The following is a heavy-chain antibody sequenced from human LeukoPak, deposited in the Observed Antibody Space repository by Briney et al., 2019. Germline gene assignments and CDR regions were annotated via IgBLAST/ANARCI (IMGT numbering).Heavy chain of an antibody. CDR2: IWYDGSNK. CDR1: GFTFSSYG. J-gene: IGHJ4*02. Sequence: PGRSLRLSCAASGFTFSSYGMHWVRQAPGKGLEWVAVIWYDGSNKYYADSVKGRFTISRDNSKNTLYLQMNSLRAEDTAVYYCAKVGPSYYPSGYFDYWGQGTLVTVSS. D-gene: IGHD5-18*01. CDR3: AKVGPSYYPSGYFDY. V-gene: IGHV3-33*06.